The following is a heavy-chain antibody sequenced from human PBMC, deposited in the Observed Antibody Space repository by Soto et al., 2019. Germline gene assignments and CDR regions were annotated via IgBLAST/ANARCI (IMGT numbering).Heavy chain of an antibody. D-gene: IGHD3-3*01. CDR3: ARRYYDFWSGYYGY. Sequence: SETLSLTCAVYGGSFSGYYWSWIRQPPGKGLEWIGEINHSGSTNYNPSLKSRVTISVDTSKNQFSLKLSSVTAADTAVYYCARRYYDFWSGYYGYWGQGTLVTVSS. CDR2: INHSGST. J-gene: IGHJ4*02. V-gene: IGHV4-34*01. CDR1: GGSFSGYY.